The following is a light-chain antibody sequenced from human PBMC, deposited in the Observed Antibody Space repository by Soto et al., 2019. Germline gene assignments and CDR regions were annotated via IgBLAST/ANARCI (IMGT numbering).Light chain of an antibody. CDR3: QQYISDRT. J-gene: IGKJ1*01. V-gene: IGKV1-5*01. CDR1: QTITDW. CDR2: GAS. Sequence: DIQMTESPSTLSASVGDRVTITCGASQTITDWLAWYQQKPGKAPKLLIYGASNLESGVPSRFSGSGSGTEFTLTISSLQPDDFATYYCQQYISDRTFGQGTKVDIK.